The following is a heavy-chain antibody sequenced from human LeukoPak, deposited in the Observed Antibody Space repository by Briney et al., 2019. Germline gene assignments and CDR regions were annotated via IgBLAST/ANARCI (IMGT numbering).Heavy chain of an antibody. CDR3: ARVAGVDTAMVTFRYDY. V-gene: IGHV1-69*06. J-gene: IGHJ4*02. Sequence: SVKVSCKASGGTFSSYAISWVRQAPGQGLEWMGGIIPIFGTANYAQKFQGRVTITADKSTSTAYMELSSLRSEDTAVYYCARVAGVDTAMVTFRYDYWGQGTLVTVSS. D-gene: IGHD5-18*01. CDR1: GGTFSSYA. CDR2: IIPIFGTA.